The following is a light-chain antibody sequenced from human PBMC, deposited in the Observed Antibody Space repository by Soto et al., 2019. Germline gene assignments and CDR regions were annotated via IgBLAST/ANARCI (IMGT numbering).Light chain of an antibody. CDR3: QSYDSSLSGFYV. Sequence: QSVLTQPPSVSGAPGQWATISCTGSNSNIGAGYDVHWYQLLPGAAPKLLIYGSTKRPSGVPDRFSGSKSGTSASLAITGLQAEDEADYYCQSYDSSLSGFYVFGTGTKVTVL. V-gene: IGLV1-40*01. J-gene: IGLJ1*01. CDR2: GST. CDR1: NSNIGAGYD.